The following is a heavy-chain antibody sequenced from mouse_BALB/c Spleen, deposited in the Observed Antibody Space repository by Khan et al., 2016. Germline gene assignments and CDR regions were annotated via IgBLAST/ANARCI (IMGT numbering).Heavy chain of an antibody. CDR1: GFSLTGYG. CDR3: SSDYDGSAY. Sequence: VELVESGPGLVAPSQSLSITCTVSGFSLTGYGVNWVRQPPGKGLEWLGKIWADGRADYNSALKSRVNISKDNSKSQVFLKMNSLQTDDTANYYCSSDYDGSAYWGQGTQVIVSA. D-gene: IGHD2-12*01. J-gene: IGHJ3*01. V-gene: IGHV2-6-7*01. CDR2: IWADGRA.